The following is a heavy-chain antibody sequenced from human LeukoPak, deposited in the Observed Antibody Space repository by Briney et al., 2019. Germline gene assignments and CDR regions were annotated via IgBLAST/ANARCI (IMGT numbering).Heavy chain of an antibody. D-gene: IGHD3-10*01. CDR2: IGSSGSAM. V-gene: IGHV3-48*03. Sequence: AGGSLRLSCAASGFTFSSYEMNWVRQAPGKGLEWVSYIGSSGSAMYYADSVRGRFTISRDNAKNSLYLQMNSLRAEDTAVYYCARLGYGPYGMDVWGQGTTVTVSS. CDR1: GFTFSSYE. CDR3: ARLGYGPYGMDV. J-gene: IGHJ6*02.